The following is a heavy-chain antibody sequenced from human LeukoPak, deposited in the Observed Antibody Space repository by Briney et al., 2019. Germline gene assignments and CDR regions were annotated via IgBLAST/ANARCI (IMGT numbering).Heavy chain of an antibody. CDR2: IYPGDSDT. Sequence: GESLKISCKGSGYSFTSYWIGWVRQMPGKGLEWMGTIYPGDSDTRYSPSLQGQVPISVDKSISTAYLQWSSLKASDTAMYYCAKRYSCYDYFDYWGQGTLVTVSS. V-gene: IGHV5-51*01. CDR1: GYSFTSYW. J-gene: IGHJ4*02. D-gene: IGHD5-12*01. CDR3: AKRYSCYDYFDY.